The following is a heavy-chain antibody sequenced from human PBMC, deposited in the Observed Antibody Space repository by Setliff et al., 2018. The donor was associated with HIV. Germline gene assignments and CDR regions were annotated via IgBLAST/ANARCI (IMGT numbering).Heavy chain of an antibody. V-gene: IGHV4-31*11. J-gene: IGHJ4*02. Sequence: SETLSLTCAVSGDSISSRDHYWGFIRQHPGRGLEWIGYVHYSGSLYYNPSLNNRITISVDSSKNQFSLRLTSVTAADTAVYYCARAIRRAPPSDYLPGDCFDSWGQGTLVTVSS. CDR2: VHYSGSL. CDR1: GDSISSRDHY. D-gene: IGHD4-17*01. CDR3: ARAIRRAPPSDYLPGDCFDS.